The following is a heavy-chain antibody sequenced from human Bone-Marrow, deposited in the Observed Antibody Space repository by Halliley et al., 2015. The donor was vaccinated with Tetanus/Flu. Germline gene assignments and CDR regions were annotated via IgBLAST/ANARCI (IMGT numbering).Heavy chain of an antibody. V-gene: IGHV4-31*01. Sequence: TLSLTCSVSGDSINNGAYYWGWIRQHPGKGLEWIGYIYFSGNTYHNPSLKSLVTISLDTSKNQFSLKFNSVTAADTAMYYCARGEPFGYAFDIWGQGTMVTVSS. CDR2: IYFSGNT. D-gene: IGHD3-16*01. J-gene: IGHJ3*02. CDR1: GDSINNGAYY. CDR3: ARGEPFGYAFDI.